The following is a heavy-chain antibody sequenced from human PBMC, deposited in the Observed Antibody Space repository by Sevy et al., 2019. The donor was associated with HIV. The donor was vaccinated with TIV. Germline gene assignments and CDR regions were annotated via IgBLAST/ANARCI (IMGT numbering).Heavy chain of an antibody. Sequence: GSLRLSCAASGFTFSSYWMHWVRQAPGKGLVWVGRIKARADGGTTDYAAPVKGRFTISRDDSKNTLYLQMNSLKAEDTAVYYCSTDPIIVLLVTDGMDVWGQGTTVTVSS. CDR3: STDPIIVLLVTDGMDV. CDR2: IKARADGGTT. J-gene: IGHJ6*02. V-gene: IGHV3-15*01. CDR1: GFTFSSYW. D-gene: IGHD2-8*01.